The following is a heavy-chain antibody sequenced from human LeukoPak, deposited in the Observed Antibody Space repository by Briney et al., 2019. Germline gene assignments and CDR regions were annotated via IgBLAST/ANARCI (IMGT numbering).Heavy chain of an antibody. CDR3: TRAQTGFTSGWNIFGY. CDR1: GFTLSRSY. V-gene: IGHV3-66*01. Sequence: GGSLRLSCAASGFTLSRSYMSWVRQAPGKGLEWVSVIYGDGSTFYADAAKGRFSISRDDCRNLVYLQMNGLAVADTAVYYCTRAQTGFTSGWNIFGYWGQGALVTVSS. CDR2: IYGDGST. J-gene: IGHJ4*02. D-gene: IGHD6-19*01.